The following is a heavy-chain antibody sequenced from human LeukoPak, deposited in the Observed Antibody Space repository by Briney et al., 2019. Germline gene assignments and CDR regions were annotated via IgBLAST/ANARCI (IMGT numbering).Heavy chain of an antibody. D-gene: IGHD6-19*01. CDR1: GFTFSSYA. Sequence: PGGSLRLSXAASGFTFSSYAMSWVRQAPGKGLEWVSVIYSGGSTYYADSVKGRFTISRDNSKNTLYLQMNSLRAEDTAVYYCARDLAVAGKGYFDYWGQGTLVTVSS. CDR3: ARDLAVAGKGYFDY. V-gene: IGHV3-53*01. J-gene: IGHJ4*02. CDR2: IYSGGST.